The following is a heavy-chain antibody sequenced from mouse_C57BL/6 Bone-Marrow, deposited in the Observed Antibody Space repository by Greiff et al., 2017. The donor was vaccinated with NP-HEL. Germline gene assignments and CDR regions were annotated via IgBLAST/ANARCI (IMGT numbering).Heavy chain of an antibody. V-gene: IGHV1-19*01. CDR2: INPYNGGT. J-gene: IGHJ2*01. Sequence: VQLQQSGPVLVKPGASVKMSCKASGYTFTDYYMNWVKQSHGKSLEWIGVINPYNGGTSYNQKFKGKATLTVDKSSSTAYMELNSLTSEDSAVYYCARGGLRPLFDYWGQGTTLTVSS. CDR3: ARGGLRPLFDY. CDR1: GYTFTDYY. D-gene: IGHD2-2*01.